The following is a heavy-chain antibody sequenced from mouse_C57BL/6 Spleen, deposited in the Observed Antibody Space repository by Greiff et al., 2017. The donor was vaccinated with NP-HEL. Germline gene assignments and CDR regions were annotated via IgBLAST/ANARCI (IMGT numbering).Heavy chain of an antibody. CDR1: GYTFTSYG. CDR3: ARYYGSSDWYFDV. J-gene: IGHJ1*03. V-gene: IGHV1-81*01. CDR2: IYPRSGNT. Sequence: SGAELARPGASVKLSCKASGYTFTSYGISWVKQRTGQGLEWIGEIYPRSGNTYYNEKFKGKATLTADKSSSTAYMELRSLTSEDSAVYFCARYYGSSDWYFDVWGTGTTVTVSS. D-gene: IGHD1-1*01.